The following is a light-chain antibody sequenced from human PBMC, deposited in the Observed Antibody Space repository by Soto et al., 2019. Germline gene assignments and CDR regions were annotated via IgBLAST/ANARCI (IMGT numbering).Light chain of an antibody. CDR2: KAS. V-gene: IGKV1-5*03. Sequence: DIQMTQSPPTLSASVGDRVTITCRASQSLNSWLAWYQQKPGKAPKLLIHKASSLGSGVPSRFSGSGSGTEFTLTISILQPDDFATYYCQQYNTYPLTFGGGTKVEIK. CDR1: QSLNSW. J-gene: IGKJ4*01. CDR3: QQYNTYPLT.